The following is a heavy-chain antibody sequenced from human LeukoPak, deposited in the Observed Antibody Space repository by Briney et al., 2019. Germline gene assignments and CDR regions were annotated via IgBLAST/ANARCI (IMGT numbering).Heavy chain of an antibody. CDR2: IYYIGST. CDR3: ARVVVVPAAIGLNYYYGMDV. J-gene: IGHJ6*02. CDR1: GGSISSSSYY. D-gene: IGHD2-2*02. Sequence: SETLSLTCSVSGGSISSSSYYWGWIRQPPGRGLEWIGSIYYIGSTYYNPSLKSRVTISVDTSKNQFSLKLSSVTAADTAVYSCARVVVVPAAIGLNYYYGMDVWGQGTTVTVSS. V-gene: IGHV4-39*01.